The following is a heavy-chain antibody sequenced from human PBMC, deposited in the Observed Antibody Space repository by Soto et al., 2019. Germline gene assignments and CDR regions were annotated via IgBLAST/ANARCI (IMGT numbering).Heavy chain of an antibody. D-gene: IGHD2-8*01. J-gene: IGHJ4*02. V-gene: IGHV1-18*01. Sequence: QVHLVQSGAAVKTPGASVKVSCKTSGFTFSNYGINWVRQAPGQGLEWMGWVSAYNGNTNYAQKFKGRVTMTADTATATAYLEMTTLTSDDTSVYYCAREGRGYGVIDSWGQGTRVIVSP. CDR2: VSAYNGNT. CDR1: GFTFSNYG. CDR3: AREGRGYGVIDS.